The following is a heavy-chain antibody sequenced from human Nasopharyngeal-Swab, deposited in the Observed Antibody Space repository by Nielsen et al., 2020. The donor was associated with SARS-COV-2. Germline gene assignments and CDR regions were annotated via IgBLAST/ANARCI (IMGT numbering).Heavy chain of an antibody. J-gene: IGHJ5*02. Sequence: VRQAPGKGLEWVSAISGSGGSTYYADSVKGRFTISRDNSKNTLYLQMNSLRAEDTAVYYCAKDETYYDVRSGYFRWFDPWGQGTLVTVSS. CDR2: ISGSGGST. V-gene: IGHV3-23*01. CDR3: AKDETYYDVRSGYFRWFDP. D-gene: IGHD3-3*01.